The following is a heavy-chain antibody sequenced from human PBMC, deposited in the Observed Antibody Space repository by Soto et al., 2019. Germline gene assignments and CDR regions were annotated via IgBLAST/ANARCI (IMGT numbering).Heavy chain of an antibody. CDR1: GFTFSSYA. V-gene: IGHV3-23*01. CDR3: AKFKGGVNDGLDI. CDR2: ISASGDST. D-gene: IGHD1-1*01. Sequence: GGSLRLSCAASGFTFSSYAMSWVRQAPGKGLEWVSAISASGDSTYYPGSVRGRFTISRDNSKDTLFLQMSSLRAEDTATYYCAKFKGGVNDGLDIWGQGTMVNVSS. J-gene: IGHJ3*02.